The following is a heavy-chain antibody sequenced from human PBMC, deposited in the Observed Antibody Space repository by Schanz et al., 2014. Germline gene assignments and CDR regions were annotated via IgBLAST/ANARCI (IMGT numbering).Heavy chain of an antibody. V-gene: IGHV3-7*01. Sequence: DVQLVESGGTLVRPGGSLRLSCAASGFNFSSHWMTWVRQAPGRGLEWVANIRQDVRAKYYVDSVKGRFTVSRDDAKNSLYLQMNSLRVEDTAVYYCARSEMDRGVIWGYWGQGTLVTVSS. CDR2: IRQDVRAK. CDR3: ARSEMDRGVIWGY. D-gene: IGHD3-10*01. J-gene: IGHJ4*02. CDR1: GFNFSSHW.